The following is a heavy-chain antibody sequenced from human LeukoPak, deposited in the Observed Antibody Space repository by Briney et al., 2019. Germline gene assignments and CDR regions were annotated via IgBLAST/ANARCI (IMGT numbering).Heavy chain of an antibody. CDR1: GYTFTSYA. CDR3: ARFRAYYGSGSYYPNWFDP. D-gene: IGHD3-10*01. V-gene: IGHV1-3*02. Sequence: GASVKVSCKASGYTFTSYAMHWVRQAPGQRLEWMGWSNAGNGNTKYSQEFQGRVTITRDTSASTAYMELSSLRSEDTAVYYCARFRAYYGSGSYYPNWFDPWGQGTLVTVSS. CDR2: SNAGNGNT. J-gene: IGHJ5*02.